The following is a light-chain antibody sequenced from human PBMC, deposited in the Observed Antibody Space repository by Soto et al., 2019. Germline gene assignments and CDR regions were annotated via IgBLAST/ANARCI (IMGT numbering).Light chain of an antibody. CDR2: ASS. CDR3: QQSYLTPLT. J-gene: IGKJ4*01. Sequence: DIEMTQSPSSLSTSVGDTVTITCRASQSIRDYLNWYQQKPGEAPKLLIYASSTLQSGVPSRFSGSGSGTDFTLTISSLQPEDFDTYYCQQSYLTPLTLGGGTKVDIK. V-gene: IGKV1-39*01. CDR1: QSIRDY.